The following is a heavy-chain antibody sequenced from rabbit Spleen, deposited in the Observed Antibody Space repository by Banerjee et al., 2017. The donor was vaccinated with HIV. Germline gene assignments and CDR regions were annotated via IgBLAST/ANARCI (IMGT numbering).Heavy chain of an antibody. V-gene: IGHV1S45*01. CDR1: GFSFSSSYY. D-gene: IGHD8-1*01. CDR2: IFTDSGST. Sequence: QEQLVESGGGLVQPEGSLTLTCTDSGFSFSSSYYMCWVRQAPGKGLEWIGCIFTDSGSTHYASWAKGRFTISKTSSTTVTLQMTSLTAADTATYFCARGIAGSSYFNLWGQGTLVTVS. CDR3: ARGIAGSSYFNL. J-gene: IGHJ4*01.